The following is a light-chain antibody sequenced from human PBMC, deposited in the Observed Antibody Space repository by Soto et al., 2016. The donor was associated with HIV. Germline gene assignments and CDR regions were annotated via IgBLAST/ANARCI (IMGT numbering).Light chain of an antibody. V-gene: IGKV1-16*02. J-gene: IGKJ2*01. CDR2: AAS. Sequence: DIQMTQSPSSLSASVGDRVTITCRASQDINNYLAWFQQKPGKAPKSLIYAASTLQSGVSSKFSGSGSGTEFTLTISSLQPEDFATYYCQQLNSYLPYTFGQGTKPGDQT. CDR3: QQLNSYLPYT. CDR1: QDINNY.